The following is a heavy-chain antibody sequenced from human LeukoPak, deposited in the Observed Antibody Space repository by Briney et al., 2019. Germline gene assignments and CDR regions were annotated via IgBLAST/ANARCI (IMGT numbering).Heavy chain of an antibody. CDR1: GFTFSSYA. V-gene: IGHV3-23*01. CDR3: AKDPFSWAAAGTGWFDP. J-gene: IGHJ5*02. Sequence: GGSLRLSCAASGFTFSSYAMSWVRQAPGKGLEWVSAISGSGGSTYYADSVKGRFTISRDHSKNTLYLQMNSLRAEDTAVYYCAKDPFSWAAAGTGWFDPWGQGTLVTVSS. D-gene: IGHD6-13*01. CDR2: ISGSGGST.